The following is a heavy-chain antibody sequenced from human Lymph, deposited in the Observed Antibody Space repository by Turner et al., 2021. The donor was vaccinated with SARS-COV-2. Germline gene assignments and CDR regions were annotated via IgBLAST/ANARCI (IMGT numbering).Heavy chain of an antibody. CDR1: GCSISSSSYY. V-gene: IGHV4-39*02. D-gene: IGHD5-12*01. J-gene: IGHJ4*02. CDR3: AIRRWLRGPIDY. CDR2: ISYSEST. Sequence: QLQLQESGPGLVKSSETLCLTCTVPGCSISSSSYYWGWIRQCPEKGLEWIGSISYSESTYYNPSLKIRVTISVDTSKIHFSLKLSSVTAADTALYYCAIRRWLRGPIDYWGQGTLVTVSS.